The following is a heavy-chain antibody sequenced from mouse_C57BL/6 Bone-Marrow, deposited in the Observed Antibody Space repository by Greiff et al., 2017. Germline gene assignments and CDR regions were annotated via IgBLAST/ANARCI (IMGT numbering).Heavy chain of an antibody. CDR3: ARLEFDGSSGDWYFDV. CDR1: GYTFTSYD. CDR2: IYPRDGST. Sequence: VHLVESGPELVKPGASVKLSCKASGYTFTSYDINWVKQRPGQGPEWIGWIYPRDGSTKYNDKFKGKATLTVDTFSSTAYMELHSLTSEDSAVYFCARLEFDGSSGDWYFDVWCTGTTVTVSS. V-gene: IGHV1-85*01. J-gene: IGHJ1*03. D-gene: IGHD1-1*01.